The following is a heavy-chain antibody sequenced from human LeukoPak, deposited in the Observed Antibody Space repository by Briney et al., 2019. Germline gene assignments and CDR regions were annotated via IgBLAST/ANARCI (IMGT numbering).Heavy chain of an antibody. Sequence: GGSLRLSCAASGFTFSNHAMSWVRQAPGKGLEWVSTISGSGDSTYYADSVKGRFTISGDNSKNTLYLQMNSLRAEDTAVYYCARRRPNWGFFDYWGRGTLVTVSS. D-gene: IGHD7-27*01. CDR1: GFTFSNHA. CDR3: ARRRPNWGFFDY. CDR2: ISGSGDST. J-gene: IGHJ4*02. V-gene: IGHV3-23*01.